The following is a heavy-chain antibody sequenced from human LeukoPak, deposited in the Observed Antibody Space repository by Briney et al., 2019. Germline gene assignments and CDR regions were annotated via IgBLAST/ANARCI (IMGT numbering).Heavy chain of an antibody. V-gene: IGHV5-51*01. CDR2: IYPGDSET. D-gene: IGHD5-18*01. CDR3: ARRGYRSGYTHAFDI. J-gene: IGHJ3*02. CDR1: GYSFTNYW. Sequence: ESLKISRKGSGYSFTNYWIAWVRQMPGKGLEWMGIIYPGDSETEYSPSFQGQVTISADKSISTAYLQWSSLKASDTALFYCARRGYRSGYTHAFDIWGQGTMVTVSS.